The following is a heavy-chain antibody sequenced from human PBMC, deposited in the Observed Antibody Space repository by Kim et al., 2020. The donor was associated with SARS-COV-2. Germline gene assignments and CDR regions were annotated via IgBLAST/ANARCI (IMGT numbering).Heavy chain of an antibody. CDR1: GFKFDDCG. D-gene: IGHD1-1*01. Sequence: GGSLRLSCAASGFKFDDCGMNWVRQSPGKGLEWVGIIWYDGSKQYYGDSVKGRFTISRDNSKNTVYLQMNSLRDDDTAVYYCARDRYNQYFDNWGQGTLVTVSS. J-gene: IGHJ4*02. V-gene: IGHV3-33*01. CDR3: ARDRYNQYFDN. CDR2: IWYDGSKQ.